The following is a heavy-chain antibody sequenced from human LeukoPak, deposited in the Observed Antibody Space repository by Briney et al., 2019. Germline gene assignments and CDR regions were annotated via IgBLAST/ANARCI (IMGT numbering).Heavy chain of an antibody. CDR2: ISSSSSYI. D-gene: IGHD3-10*01. CDR1: GFTFSSYS. V-gene: IGHV3-21*01. Sequence: PGGSLRLSCAASGFTFSSYSMNWVRQAPGKGLEWVSSISSSSSYIYYADSVKGRFTISRDDAKNSLYLQMNSLRAEGTAVYYCARDCGSITMVRDQDYWGQGTLVTVSS. CDR3: ARDCGSITMVRDQDY. J-gene: IGHJ4*02.